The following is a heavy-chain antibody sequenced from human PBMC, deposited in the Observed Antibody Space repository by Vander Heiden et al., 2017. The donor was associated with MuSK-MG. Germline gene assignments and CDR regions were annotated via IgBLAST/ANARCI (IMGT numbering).Heavy chain of an antibody. CDR2: ISSNGGST. CDR1: AFTFRGYG. CDR3: VGRGDCSGGSCYLDY. V-gene: IGHV3-64D*06. J-gene: IGHJ4*02. D-gene: IGHD2-15*01. Sequence: EVQLVESGGGLVQPGGSLRLSCSASAFTFRGYGMHWVRQAPGKGLEYGAAISSNGGSTYYADSVKGRLTIARDNSKNTLYLKMSSLRAEDTAVYYCVGRGDCSGGSCYLDYWGQGTLVTVSA.